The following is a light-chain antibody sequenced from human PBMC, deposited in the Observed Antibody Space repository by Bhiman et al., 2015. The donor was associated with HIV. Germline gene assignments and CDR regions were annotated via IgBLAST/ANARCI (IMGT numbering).Light chain of an antibody. Sequence: QSALTQPASVSGSPGQSITISCTGSYSDVGSYNLVSWYQQHPGKAPKLIIYEVNKRPSGVSNRFSGSNSDYTASLTISGLQAEDEADYYCSSFAISGRVFGIGTRVTVL. J-gene: IGLJ1*01. CDR3: SSFAISGRV. V-gene: IGLV2-23*02. CDR1: YSDVGSYNL. CDR2: EVN.